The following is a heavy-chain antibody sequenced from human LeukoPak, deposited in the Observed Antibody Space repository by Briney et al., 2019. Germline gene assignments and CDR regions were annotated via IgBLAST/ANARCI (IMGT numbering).Heavy chain of an antibody. CDR2: INWNGGST. V-gene: IGHV3-20*04. CDR3: ARVTVNCSVGSCSSSFDY. CDR1: GFTFDDYG. D-gene: IGHD2-15*01. Sequence: PGGSLRLSCAASGFTFDDYGMSWVRQAPGKGPEWVSGINWNGGSTGYADSVKGRFTISRDNAKNSLYLQMNSLRAEDTALYYCARVTVNCSVGSCSSSFDYWGQGTLVTVSS. J-gene: IGHJ4*02.